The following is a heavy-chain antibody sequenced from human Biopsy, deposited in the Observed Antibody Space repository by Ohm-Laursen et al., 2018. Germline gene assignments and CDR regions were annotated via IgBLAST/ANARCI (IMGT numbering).Heavy chain of an antibody. J-gene: IGHJ3*02. CDR2: IYTSGSP. V-gene: IGHV4-4*07. Sequence: SETLSLTCTVSGDSINNYYWSWIRQPAGKELEWIGRIYTSGSPNYNLSLESRVTMSVDTSKNQFSLNLRSVTAADTAVYYCARGTGRYYVYGAFDIWGQGTVVTVSS. CDR1: GDSINNYY. CDR3: ARGTGRYYVYGAFDI. D-gene: IGHD1-26*01.